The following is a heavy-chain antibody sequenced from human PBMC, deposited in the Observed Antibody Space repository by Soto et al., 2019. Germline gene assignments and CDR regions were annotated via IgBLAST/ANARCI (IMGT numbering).Heavy chain of an antibody. J-gene: IGHJ4*02. CDR3: ARDRNINYDILTGPFDY. D-gene: IGHD3-9*01. CDR2: ISAYNGNT. Sequence: ASVKVSCKASGYTFTSYGISWVRQAPGQGLEWMGWISAYNGNTNYAQKLQGRVTMTTDTSTSTAYMELRGLRSDDTAVYYWARDRNINYDILTGPFDYWGQGTLVTVSS. CDR1: GYTFTSYG. V-gene: IGHV1-18*01.